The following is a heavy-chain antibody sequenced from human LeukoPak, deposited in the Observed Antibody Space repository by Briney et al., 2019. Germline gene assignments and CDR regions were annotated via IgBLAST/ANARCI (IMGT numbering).Heavy chain of an antibody. Sequence: GGSLRLSCAASGFTFSTYRMSWVRQAPGKGLEWVANIKQDGSEKHYVDSVKGRFTISRDNAKNSLYLQMSSLRAEDTAVYYCTRDLVGYSSRGLDYWGQGTLVTVSS. V-gene: IGHV3-7*01. D-gene: IGHD6-13*01. CDR2: IKQDGSEK. CDR3: TRDLVGYSSRGLDY. CDR1: GFTFSTYR. J-gene: IGHJ4*02.